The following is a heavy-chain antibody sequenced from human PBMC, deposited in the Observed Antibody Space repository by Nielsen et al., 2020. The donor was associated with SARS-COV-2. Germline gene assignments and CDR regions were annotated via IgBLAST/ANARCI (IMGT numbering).Heavy chain of an antibody. Sequence: PGKGLEWIGSIYYSGSTYYNPSLKSRVTISVDTSKNQFSLKLSSVTPEDTAVYYCARGTYVVVVPAASRGYYYYYMDVWGKGTTVTVSS. V-gene: IGHV4-39*01. D-gene: IGHD2-2*01. J-gene: IGHJ6*03. CDR2: IYYSGST. CDR3: ARGTYVVVVPAASRGYYYYYMDV.